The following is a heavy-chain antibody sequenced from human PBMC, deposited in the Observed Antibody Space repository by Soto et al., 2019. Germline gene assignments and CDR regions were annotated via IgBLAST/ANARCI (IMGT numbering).Heavy chain of an antibody. CDR1: GGSFTSNNW. Sequence: SETLSLTCAVSGGSFTSNNWWTWVRQPPGQGLEWIGEIYRTGSTNYNPSLKSRVTISLDKSENQSSLKVTSLTAADTAVYYCASRDPGTSVDYWGQGTLVTVSS. CDR3: ASRDPGTSVDY. D-gene: IGHD1-7*01. J-gene: IGHJ4*02. CDR2: IYRTGST. V-gene: IGHV4-4*02.